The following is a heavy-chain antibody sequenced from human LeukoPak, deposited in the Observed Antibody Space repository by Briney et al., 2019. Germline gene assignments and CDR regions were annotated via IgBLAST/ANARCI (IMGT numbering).Heavy chain of an antibody. V-gene: IGHV3-21*01. CDR1: EFTFSSYR. J-gene: IGHJ4*02. Sequence: GSLRLSCAATEFTFSSYRMNWVRQGPGKGLEWVSSISSSSSYIYYADSVKGRFTISRDNAKNSLYLQMNSLRAEDTAVYYCARDGPSSSYDYWGQGTLVTVSS. D-gene: IGHD6-13*01. CDR2: ISSSSSYI. CDR3: ARDGPSSSYDY.